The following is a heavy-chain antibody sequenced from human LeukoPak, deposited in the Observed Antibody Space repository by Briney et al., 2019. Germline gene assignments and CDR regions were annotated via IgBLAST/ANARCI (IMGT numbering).Heavy chain of an antibody. Sequence: GGSLRLSCAASGFTFDDYAMHWVRQAPGKGLEWVSGINWNGGSTGYADSVKGRFTISRDNAKNSLYLQMNSLRAEDTALYYCARAGLAYSSGWYWFDPWGQGTLVTVSS. J-gene: IGHJ5*02. V-gene: IGHV3-20*04. CDR3: ARAGLAYSSGWYWFDP. CDR2: INWNGGST. D-gene: IGHD6-19*01. CDR1: GFTFDDYA.